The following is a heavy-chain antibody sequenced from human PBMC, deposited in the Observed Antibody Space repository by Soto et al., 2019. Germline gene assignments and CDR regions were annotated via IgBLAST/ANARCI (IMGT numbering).Heavy chain of an antibody. D-gene: IGHD2-15*01. CDR1: GFIVSDTY. J-gene: IGHJ3*02. V-gene: IGHV3-66*01. CDR2: ISNRGDT. Sequence: EVQLVESGGGLVQPGGSLRLSCTASGFIVSDTYVNWVRQAPGKGLEWVSVISNRGDTHYADSVRGRFSLSRDISDNTLHLQMNNLGVEVTAVYYCAREPRYCRGGSCSITGDAYDIWGQGTMVTVSS. CDR3: AREPRYCRGGSCSITGDAYDI.